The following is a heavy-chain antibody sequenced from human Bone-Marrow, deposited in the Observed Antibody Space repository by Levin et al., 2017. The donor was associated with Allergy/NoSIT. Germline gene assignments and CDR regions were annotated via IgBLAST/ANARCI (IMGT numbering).Heavy chain of an antibody. CDR3: ARDLNYDFWSGYSDY. J-gene: IGHJ4*02. Sequence: SSETLSLTCAVSGYSISSGYYWGWIRQPPGKGLEWIGSIYHSGSTYYNPSLKSRVTISVDTSKNQFSLKLSSVTAADTAVYYCARDLNYDFWSGYSDYWGQGTLVTVSS. V-gene: IGHV4-38-2*02. CDR2: IYHSGST. D-gene: IGHD3-3*01. CDR1: GYSISSGYY.